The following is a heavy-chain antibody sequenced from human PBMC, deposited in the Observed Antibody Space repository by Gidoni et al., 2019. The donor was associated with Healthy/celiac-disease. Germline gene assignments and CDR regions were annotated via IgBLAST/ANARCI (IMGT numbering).Heavy chain of an antibody. V-gene: IGHV4-39*07. CDR2: IYYSGST. CDR3: ARASRDSSGWQ. Sequence: QLQLQESGPGLVTPSETLSLTCTVSGGSISRSSYYWGWLRQPPGKGLEWIGSIYYSGSTYYNPSLKSRVTISVDTSKNQFSLKLSSVTAADTAVYYCARASRDSSGWQWGQGTLVTVSS. J-gene: IGHJ4*02. D-gene: IGHD6-19*01. CDR1: GGSISRSSYY.